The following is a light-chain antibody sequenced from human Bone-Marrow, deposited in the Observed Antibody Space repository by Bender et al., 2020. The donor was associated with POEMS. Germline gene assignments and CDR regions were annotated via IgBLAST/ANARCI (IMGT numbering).Light chain of an antibody. CDR3: QSYDSSLSGSV. Sequence: QSVLTQPPSVSAAPGQEVTISCSGTSSNIGNNYVSWHQQLPGKAPKLLIYANTNRPSGVPDRFSGSKSGTAASLAITGLQAEDEADYYCQSYDSSLSGSVFGGGTKLTVL. CDR2: ANT. CDR1: SSNIGNNY. J-gene: IGLJ2*01. V-gene: IGLV1-40*01.